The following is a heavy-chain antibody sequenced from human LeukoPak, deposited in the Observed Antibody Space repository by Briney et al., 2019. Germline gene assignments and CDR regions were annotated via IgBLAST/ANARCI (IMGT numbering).Heavy chain of an antibody. CDR2: INPNSGGT. CDR3: ARVLPVGATLPPARDI. J-gene: IGHJ3*02. Sequence: ASVKVSCKASGYTFTGYYMHWVRQAPGQGLEWMGWINPNSGGTNYAQKFQGRVTMTRDTSISTAYMELSRLRSDDTAVYYCARVLPVGATLPPARDIWGQGTMVTVSS. D-gene: IGHD1-26*01. V-gene: IGHV1-2*02. CDR1: GYTFTGYY.